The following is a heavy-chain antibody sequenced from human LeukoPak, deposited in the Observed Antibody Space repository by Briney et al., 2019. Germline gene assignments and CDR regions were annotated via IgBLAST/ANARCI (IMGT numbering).Heavy chain of an antibody. D-gene: IGHD3-22*01. CDR2: ISYDGNNE. CDR1: GFTFSSYA. V-gene: IGHV3-30-3*01. CDR3: ARDPYDSSGYYFRYFDY. Sequence: GGSLRLSCAASGFTFSSYAMHWVRQAPGKGLELVAVISYDGNNEYYADSVKGRFTISRDNSKNTLYLQMNSLRAEDTAMYYCARDPYDSSGYYFRYFDYWGQGTLVTVSS. J-gene: IGHJ4*02.